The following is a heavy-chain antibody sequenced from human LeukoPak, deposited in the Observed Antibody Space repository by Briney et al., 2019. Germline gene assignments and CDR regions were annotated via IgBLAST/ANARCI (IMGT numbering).Heavy chain of an antibody. CDR1: GFTVSSNY. Sequence: PGGSLRLSCAASGFTVSSNYMSWVRQAPGKGLEWVSVIFSGGTTYYADSVKGRFTISRDNSNNTLYLQMSSLRGEDTAVYYCARDWGVDSWGQGTLVTVSS. D-gene: IGHD3-10*01. J-gene: IGHJ4*02. CDR2: IFSGGTT. V-gene: IGHV3-53*05. CDR3: ARDWGVDS.